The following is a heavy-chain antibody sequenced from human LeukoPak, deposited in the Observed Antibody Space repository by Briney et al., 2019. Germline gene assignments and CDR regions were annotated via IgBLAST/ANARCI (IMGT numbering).Heavy chain of an antibody. V-gene: IGHV3-15*01. Sequence: PGGSLRLSCAASGFTFRNDWMSWVRQAPGKGLEWVGRIKSKTDGGTTDYAAPVKGRFTISRDDSKNTLYLQMNSLKTEDTAVYYCSTGVIQYYYDSSGYLYWGQGALVTVSS. CDR1: GFTFRNDW. J-gene: IGHJ4*02. CDR3: STGVIQYYYDSSGYLY. D-gene: IGHD3-22*01. CDR2: IKSKTDGGTT.